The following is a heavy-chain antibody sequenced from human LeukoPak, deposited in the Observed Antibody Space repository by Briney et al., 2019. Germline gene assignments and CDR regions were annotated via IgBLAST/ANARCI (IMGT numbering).Heavy chain of an antibody. CDR3: ASNSGGSSSWQRDY. CDR1: GFTFSSYE. J-gene: IGHJ4*02. CDR2: ISSSGSTI. D-gene: IGHD6-13*01. Sequence: PGGSLRLSCAASGFTFSSYEMNWVRQAPGKGLEWVSYISSSGSTIYYADSVKGRFTISRDNAKNSLYLQMNSLRAEDTAVYYCASNSGGSSSWQRDYWGQGTLVTVSS. V-gene: IGHV3-48*03.